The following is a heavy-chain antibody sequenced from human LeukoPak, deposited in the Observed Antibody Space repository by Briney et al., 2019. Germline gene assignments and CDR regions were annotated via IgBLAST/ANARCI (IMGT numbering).Heavy chain of an antibody. V-gene: IGHV1-46*01. Sequence: ASVKVSCTASGYTFTSYYMHWVRQAPGQGLEWMGIINPSGGSTSYAQKFQGRVTMTRDTSTSTVYMELSSLRSEDTAVYYCARGGLVPRSRYYYYYGMDVWGQGTTVTVSS. CDR2: INPSGGST. D-gene: IGHD1-26*01. CDR1: GYTFTSYY. CDR3: ARGGLVPRSRYYYYYGMDV. J-gene: IGHJ6*02.